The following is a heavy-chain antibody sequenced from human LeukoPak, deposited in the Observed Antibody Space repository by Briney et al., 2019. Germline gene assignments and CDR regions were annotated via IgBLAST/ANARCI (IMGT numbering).Heavy chain of an antibody. V-gene: IGHV4-4*07. CDR2: IDTSGNT. CDR3: ARVSSSWYQDWYFDL. J-gene: IGHJ2*01. CDR1: GGSISSYY. Sequence: SETLTLTCTVSGGSISSYYWSWIRQPAGKGLEWIGRIDTSGNTNYKPSLKSRVTMSVDTSKNQFSLKLNSVTAADTAVYYCARVSSSWYQDWYFDLWGRGTLVTVSS. D-gene: IGHD6-13*01.